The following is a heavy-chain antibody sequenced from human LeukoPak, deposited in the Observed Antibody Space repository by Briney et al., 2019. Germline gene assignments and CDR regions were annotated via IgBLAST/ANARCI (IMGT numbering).Heavy chain of an antibody. CDR1: GDSMSSHY. Sequence: PSETLSLTCSVSGDSMSSHYWSWIRQPPGRELEWIGYISYTGSAKYNPSLGSRVTISVDTSNNHFSLNLFSVTAADTAVYYCAQTYYYMDIWGKGTTVTVSS. CDR3: AQTYYYMDI. CDR2: ISYTGSA. V-gene: IGHV4-59*11. J-gene: IGHJ6*03.